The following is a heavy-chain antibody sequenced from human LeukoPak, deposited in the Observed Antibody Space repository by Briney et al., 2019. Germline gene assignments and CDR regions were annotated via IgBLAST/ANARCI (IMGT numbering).Heavy chain of an antibody. CDR2: IYTSGST. CDR1: GGSISSYY. D-gene: IGHD2-2*01. V-gene: IGHV4-4*07. CDR3: AREGLACSSTSCYGGNWFDP. J-gene: IGHJ5*02. Sequence: SETLSLTCTVSGGSISSYYWSWIRQPAGKGLEWIGRIYTSGSTNYNPSLKSRVTMSVDTSKNQFSLKLSSVNAADTAVYYCAREGLACSSTSCYGGNWFDPWGQGTLVTVSS.